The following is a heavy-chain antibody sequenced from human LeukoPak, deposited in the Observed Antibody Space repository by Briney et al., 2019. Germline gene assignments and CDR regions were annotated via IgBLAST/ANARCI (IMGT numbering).Heavy chain of an antibody. Sequence: SETLSLTCTVSGGSISSYYWSWIRQPAGKGLEWIGRIYTSGSTNYNPSLKSRVTISVDKSKNQFSLKLSSVTAADTAVYYCARVLTGIAAAGFDYWGQGTLVTVSS. CDR2: IYTSGST. CDR3: ARVLTGIAAAGFDY. J-gene: IGHJ4*02. V-gene: IGHV4-4*07. CDR1: GGSISSYY. D-gene: IGHD6-13*01.